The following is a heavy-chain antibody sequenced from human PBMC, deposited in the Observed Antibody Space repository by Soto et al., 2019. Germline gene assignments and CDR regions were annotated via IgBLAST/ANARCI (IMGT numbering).Heavy chain of an antibody. V-gene: IGHV3-30*03. D-gene: IGHD6-13*01. CDR3: ALGAAGYSMTQH. CDR1: GFTFSSYG. Sequence: QVQRVESGGGVVQPGRSLRLSCAASGFTFSSYGMHWVRQAPGKGLEWVAVISYDGSNKYYADSVKGRFTISRDNSKNTLYLQMNSLRAEDTAVYYCALGAAGYSMTQHWGQGTLVTVSS. J-gene: IGHJ1*01. CDR2: ISYDGSNK.